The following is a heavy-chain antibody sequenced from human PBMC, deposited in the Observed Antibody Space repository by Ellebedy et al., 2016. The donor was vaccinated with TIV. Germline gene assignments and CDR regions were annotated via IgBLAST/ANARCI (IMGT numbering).Heavy chain of an antibody. J-gene: IGHJ4*02. D-gene: IGHD1-1*01. V-gene: IGHV1-69*05. CDR2: IIPIFGTA. CDR3: AIIPGGGTHDY. CDR1: RGTFSSYA. Sequence: SVKVSXKASRGTFSSYAISWVRQAPGQGLEWMGGIIPIFGTASYAQKFQGRVTMTRDTSTSTVYMELSSLRSEDTAVYYCAIIPGGGTHDYWGQGTLVTVSS.